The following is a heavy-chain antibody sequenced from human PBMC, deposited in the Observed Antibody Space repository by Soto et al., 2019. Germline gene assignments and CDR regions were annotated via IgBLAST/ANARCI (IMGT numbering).Heavy chain of an antibody. J-gene: IGHJ4*02. D-gene: IGHD3-3*01. CDR2: INHSGST. CDR1: GGSFSGYY. V-gene: IGHV4-34*01. CDR3: ARQSPTYYDFWSGYYRSGFDY. Sequence: PSETLSLTCAVYGGSFSGYYWSWIRQPPGKGLEWIGEINHSGSTNYNPPLKSRVTISVDTSKNQVSLKLSSVTAADAAVYYCARQSPTYYDFWSGYYRSGFDYWGQGTLVTVS.